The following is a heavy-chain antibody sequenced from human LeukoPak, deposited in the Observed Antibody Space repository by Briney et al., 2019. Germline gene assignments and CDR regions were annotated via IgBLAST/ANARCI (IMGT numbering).Heavy chain of an antibody. D-gene: IGHD6-13*01. J-gene: IGHJ4*02. CDR1: GFTFSRDA. V-gene: IGHV3-23*01. Sequence: GGSLRLSCAASGFTFSRDAMTWVCQAPGKGLEWVSSISPSGGHTYYADSVKGRFTVSRDNFKNTLYLQMNSLRAGDTAVYYCARGGYPLWGQGTLVTVSS. CDR2: ISPSGGHT. CDR3: ARGGYPL.